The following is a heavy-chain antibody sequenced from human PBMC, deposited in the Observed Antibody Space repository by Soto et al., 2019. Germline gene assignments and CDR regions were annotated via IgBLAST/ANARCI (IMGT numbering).Heavy chain of an antibody. J-gene: IGHJ3*02. CDR3: ARASGAFDI. CDR1: GYSFTNYA. CDR2: ISPGNDNT. V-gene: IGHV1-3*01. D-gene: IGHD3-3*01. Sequence: QVQLVQSGAEVKKPGASVKVSCKASGYSFTNYAMHWVHQAPGQSLEWMGWISPGNDNTKYSQKFQGRVTITIDTSASTAYVELSSLRSEDTAVYYCARASGAFDIWGQGTMITVSS.